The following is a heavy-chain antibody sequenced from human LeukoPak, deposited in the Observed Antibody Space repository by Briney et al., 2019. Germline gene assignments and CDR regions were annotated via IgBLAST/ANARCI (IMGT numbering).Heavy chain of an antibody. D-gene: IGHD6-13*01. CDR1: GFTFSSDS. V-gene: IGHV3-30*18. CDR3: AKGRQLLVPGGP. J-gene: IGHJ5*02. CDR2: ISYDVSNK. Sequence: GRSLRLSCAASGFTFSSDSMHRVREAPAKGLEWGAVISYDVSNKYYADSLKGRFTIWKDNSKNTLYLQMNSLRGEDPAVYYCAKGRQLLVPGGPWGPGALVTVSS.